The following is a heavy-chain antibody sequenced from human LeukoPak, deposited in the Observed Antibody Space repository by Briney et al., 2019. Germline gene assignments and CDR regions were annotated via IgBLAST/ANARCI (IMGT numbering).Heavy chain of an antibody. CDR1: GGSFSGYY. CDR2: INHSGST. J-gene: IGHJ3*02. CDR3: ARVGYGSGSYYNNAFDI. V-gene: IGHV4-34*01. Sequence: SETLSLTCAVYGGSFSGYYWSWIRQPPGKGLEWIGEINHSGSTNYNPSLKSRVTISVDTSKNQFSLKLSSVTAADTAVHYCARVGYGSGSYYNNAFDIWGQGTMVTVSS. D-gene: IGHD3-10*01.